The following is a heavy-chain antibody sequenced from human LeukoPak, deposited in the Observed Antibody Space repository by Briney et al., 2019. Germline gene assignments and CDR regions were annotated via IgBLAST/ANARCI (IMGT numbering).Heavy chain of an antibody. V-gene: IGHV4-39*01. Sequence: SETLSLTCTVSGDSTSSSTYYWDWIRQAPGKGLEWIGNIYYSGSTYYNPSLKSRVTISVDTSKNQFSLKLSSVTAADTAVYYCARGIQLWLSWFDPWGQGTLVTVSS. D-gene: IGHD5-18*01. CDR1: GDSTSSSTYY. CDR3: ARGIQLWLSWFDP. CDR2: IYYSGST. J-gene: IGHJ5*02.